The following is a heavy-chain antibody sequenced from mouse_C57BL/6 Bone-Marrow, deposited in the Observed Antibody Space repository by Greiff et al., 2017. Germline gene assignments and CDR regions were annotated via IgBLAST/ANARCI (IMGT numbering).Heavy chain of an antibody. CDR1: GYTFTSYW. CDR3: ARSSFITSDWFAY. CDR2: IYPGSGST. D-gene: IGHD1-1*01. J-gene: IGHJ3*01. Sequence: VQLQQPGAELVKPGASVKMSCKASGYTFTSYWITWVKQRPGQGLEWIGDIYPGSGSTNYNEKFKSKATLTVDKSSSTAYMQLSSLTSEDSAVYYCARSSFITSDWFAYWGQGTLVTVSA. V-gene: IGHV1-55*01.